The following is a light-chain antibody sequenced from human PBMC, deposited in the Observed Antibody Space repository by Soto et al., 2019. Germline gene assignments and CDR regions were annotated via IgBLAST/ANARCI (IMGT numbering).Light chain of an antibody. V-gene: IGKV1-39*01. CDR3: QQSYTTPRT. CDR1: QTIRTS. Sequence: QMTQSPSSLSASVGARVTITCRASQTIRTSLNWYQQKPGRAPKLLIYDASTLQSGVPSRFSGTGSATDFTLTISSPQPEDFAIYYCQQSYTTPRTLGQGTKVDIK. J-gene: IGKJ1*01. CDR2: DAS.